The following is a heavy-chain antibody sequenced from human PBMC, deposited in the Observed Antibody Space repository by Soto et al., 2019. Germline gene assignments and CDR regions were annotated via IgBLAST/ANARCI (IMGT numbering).Heavy chain of an antibody. CDR1: GFTFSSYS. V-gene: IGHV3-48*02. CDR2: ISSSSSTI. J-gene: IGHJ6*02. Sequence: GGSLRLSCAASGFTFSSYSMNWVRQAPGKGLEWVSYISSSSSTIYYADSVKGRFTISRDNAKNSLYLQMNSLRDEDTAVYYCAILTTDWPVSTPYYYYGMDVWGQGTTVTVSS. D-gene: IGHD2-21*01. CDR3: AILTTDWPVSTPYYYYGMDV.